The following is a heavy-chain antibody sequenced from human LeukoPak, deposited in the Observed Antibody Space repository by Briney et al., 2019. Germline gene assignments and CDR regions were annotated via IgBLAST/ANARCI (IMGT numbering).Heavy chain of an antibody. V-gene: IGHV1-69*13. D-gene: IGHD2-21*02. CDR2: IIPIFGTA. J-gene: IGHJ4*02. CDR1: VGTFSSYA. Sequence: SVQVSCKASVGTFSSYAISWVRQAPGPGLEWMGGIIPIFGTANYAQKFQGRVTITADESTSTAYMELSSLRSEDTAVYYCAREYCGGDCYDYYFDNWGQGTLVTVSS. CDR3: AREYCGGDCYDYYFDN.